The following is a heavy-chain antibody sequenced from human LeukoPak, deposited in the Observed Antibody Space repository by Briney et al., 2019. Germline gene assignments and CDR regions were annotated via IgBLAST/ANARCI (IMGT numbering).Heavy chain of an antibody. Sequence: ASVKVSCKASGYTFTSYGISWVRQAPGQGLEWMGWISAYNGNTNYAQKLQGRVTMTTDTSTSTAYMELRSLRSDDTAVYYCARRVVLGGYSYGLLGYWGQGTLVTVSS. V-gene: IGHV1-18*01. CDR2: ISAYNGNT. D-gene: IGHD5-18*01. CDR3: ARRVVLGGYSYGLLGY. CDR1: GYTFTSYG. J-gene: IGHJ4*02.